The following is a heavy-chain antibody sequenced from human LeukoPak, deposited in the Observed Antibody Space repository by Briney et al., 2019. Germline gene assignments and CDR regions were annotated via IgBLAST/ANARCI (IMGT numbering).Heavy chain of an antibody. J-gene: IGHJ4*02. Sequence: SETLSLTCTVSGGSISSYYWSWIRQPPGKGLEWIGYIYNSGSTNYNPSLKSRVTISVDTSKNQFSLKLSSVTAADTAVYYCARHGGIAVAHLPYYFDYWGQGTLVTVSS. CDR1: GGSISSYY. CDR3: ARHGGIAVAHLPYYFDY. CDR2: IYNSGST. D-gene: IGHD6-19*01. V-gene: IGHV4-59*08.